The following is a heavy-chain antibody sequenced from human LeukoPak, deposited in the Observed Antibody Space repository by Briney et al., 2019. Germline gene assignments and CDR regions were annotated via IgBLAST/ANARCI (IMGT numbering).Heavy chain of an antibody. Sequence: GGSLRLSCAASGFTFNTSWMHWVRQAPGKGLIWVSRINADETSTTYADSVKGRFAISRDNAKNTLYLQMNSLRAEDTAMYYCATAGVRGGSSASFDYWGQGTLVTVSS. D-gene: IGHD1-26*01. CDR2: INADETST. V-gene: IGHV3-74*01. CDR3: ATAGVRGGSSASFDY. CDR1: GFTFNTSW. J-gene: IGHJ4*02.